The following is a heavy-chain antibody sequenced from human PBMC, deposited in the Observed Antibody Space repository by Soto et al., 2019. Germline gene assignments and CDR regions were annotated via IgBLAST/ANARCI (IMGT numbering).Heavy chain of an antibody. CDR3: ARGRRSTVGTRVAPSYYFDS. D-gene: IGHD4-17*01. CDR1: GFTFSSYA. V-gene: IGHV3-30-3*01. Sequence: PGGSLRLSCAASGFTFSSYAIHWVRQAPGKGLEWVAVISYDGSNKYYADSVKGRFTISRDNSKNTLYLHMNSLRAEDTAVYYCARGRRSTVGTRVAPSYYFDSWGQGTLVTVSS. J-gene: IGHJ4*02. CDR2: ISYDGSNK.